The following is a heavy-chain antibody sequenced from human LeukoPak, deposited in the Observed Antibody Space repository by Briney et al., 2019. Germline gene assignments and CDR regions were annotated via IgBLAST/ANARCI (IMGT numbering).Heavy chain of an antibody. J-gene: IGHJ5*02. Sequence: GESLKISCKGSGYTFANYWIAWVRQMPGKGLEWMGIIYPGDSETKYSPTFQGQVTISADKSISTAYLQWSGLKASDTAMYYCARHMASVEDGTGYGHRWIDPWGQGTRVTVSS. CDR2: IYPGDSET. CDR3: ARHMASVEDGTGYGHRWIDP. D-gene: IGHD3/OR15-3a*01. V-gene: IGHV5-51*01. CDR1: GYTFANYW.